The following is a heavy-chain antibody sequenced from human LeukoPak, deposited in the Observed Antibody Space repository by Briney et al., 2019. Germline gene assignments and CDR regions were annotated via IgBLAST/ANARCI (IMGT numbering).Heavy chain of an antibody. CDR2: IGYDGSNQ. Sequence: GGSLRLSCAASGFTFSNYDIHWVRQAPGKGLQWVAFIGYDGSNQYYADSVRGRFTIYRDNSKNMLYLQMNSLRAEDTAVYYCAKGLDYYFDYWGQGTLVTVSS. V-gene: IGHV3-30*02. CDR1: GFTFSNYD. CDR3: AKGLDYYFDY. D-gene: IGHD2-21*01. J-gene: IGHJ4*02.